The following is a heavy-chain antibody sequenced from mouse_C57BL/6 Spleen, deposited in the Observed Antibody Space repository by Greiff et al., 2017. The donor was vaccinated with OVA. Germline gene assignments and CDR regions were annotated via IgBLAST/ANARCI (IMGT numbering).Heavy chain of an antibody. D-gene: IGHD1-1*01. Sequence: QVQLQQSGPELVKPGASVKISCKASGYAFSSSWMNWVKQRPGKGLEWIGRIYPGDGDTNYNGKFKGKATLTADKSSSTAYMQLSCLTSEDSAVYFCARSRITTDAMDYWGQGTSVTVSS. CDR2: IYPGDGDT. CDR3: ARSRITTDAMDY. V-gene: IGHV1-82*01. CDR1: GYAFSSSW. J-gene: IGHJ4*01.